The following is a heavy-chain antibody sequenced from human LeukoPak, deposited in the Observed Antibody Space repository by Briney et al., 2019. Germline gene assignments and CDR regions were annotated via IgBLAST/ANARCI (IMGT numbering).Heavy chain of an antibody. CDR1: GDTLRSFA. Sequence: GGSLRLSCAASGDTLRSFAMTWVRLAPGKGLEWVSSVSGSGAKTYYADSVKGRFTISRDNSKNMLYQQMNSLRAEDTAVYYCAKGDSYYDFCLDVWGQGTTVTVSS. D-gene: IGHD3-3*01. CDR3: AKGDSYYDFCLDV. V-gene: IGHV3-23*01. CDR2: VSGSGAKT. J-gene: IGHJ6*02.